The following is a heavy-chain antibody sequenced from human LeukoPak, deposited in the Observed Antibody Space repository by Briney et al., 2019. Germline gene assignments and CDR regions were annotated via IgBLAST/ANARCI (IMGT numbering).Heavy chain of an antibody. CDR1: GFTFSSYW. Sequence: GGSLRLSCAASGFTFSSYWVSWVRQAPGKGLEWVANIKQDGSEKYYVDSVKGRFTISRDNAKNSLYLQMNSLRAEDTAVYYCARRTLVPAAEYERWGQGTLVTVSS. CDR3: ARRTLVPAAEYER. J-gene: IGHJ4*02. CDR2: IKQDGSEK. V-gene: IGHV3-7*01. D-gene: IGHD2-2*01.